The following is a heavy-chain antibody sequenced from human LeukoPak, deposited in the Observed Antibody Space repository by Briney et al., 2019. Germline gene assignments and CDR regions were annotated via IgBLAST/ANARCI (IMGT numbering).Heavy chain of an antibody. D-gene: IGHD3-3*01. Sequence: PGGSLRLSCAASGFTFSSYGMHWVRQAPGKGLEWVSYISSSSSTIYYADSVKGRFTISRDNAKNSLYLQMNSLRAEDTAVYYCARDLGGYDFWSGYPHYMDVWGKGTTVTVSS. CDR1: GFTFSSYG. J-gene: IGHJ6*03. V-gene: IGHV3-48*04. CDR3: ARDLGGYDFWSGYPHYMDV. CDR2: ISSSSSTI.